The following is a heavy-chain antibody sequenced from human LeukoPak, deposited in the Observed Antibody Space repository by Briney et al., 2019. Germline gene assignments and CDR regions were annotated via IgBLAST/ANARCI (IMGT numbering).Heavy chain of an antibody. Sequence: PGGSLRLSCAASGFTFSSYAMSWVRQAPGKGLEWVSVIYSGGSTHYADSVKGRFTISSDNSKNTVYLQMNSLRPEDMAVYYCAKEIFSGLLYIDYWGQGTLVTVSS. J-gene: IGHJ4*02. CDR2: IYSGGST. CDR1: GFTFSSYA. V-gene: IGHV3-23*03. D-gene: IGHD5-12*01. CDR3: AKEIFSGLLYIDY.